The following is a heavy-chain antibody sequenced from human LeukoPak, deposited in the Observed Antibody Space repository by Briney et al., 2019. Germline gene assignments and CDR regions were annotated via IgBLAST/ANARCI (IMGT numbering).Heavy chain of an antibody. CDR3: ARDIVVPAAISPFMDYYYYMDV. D-gene: IGHD2-2*01. CDR1: GGSISSYY. CDR2: IYTSGST. Sequence: PSETLSLTCTVFGGSISSYYWSWIRQPAGKGLEWIGRIYTSGSTNYNPSLKSRVTMSVDTSKNQFSLKLSSVTAADTAVYYCARDIVVPAAISPFMDYYYYMDVWGKGTTVTVSS. J-gene: IGHJ6*03. V-gene: IGHV4-4*07.